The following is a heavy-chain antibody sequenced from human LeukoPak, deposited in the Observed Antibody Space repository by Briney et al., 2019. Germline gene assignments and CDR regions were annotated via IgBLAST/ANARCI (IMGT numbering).Heavy chain of an antibody. D-gene: IGHD3-22*01. Sequence: GESLKISCKGSGYTFTNYWIAWVRQMPGKGLEWMGIIYAGDSDTRYSPSFRGQVTISADRSISTAYLQWSSLKASDTAMCYCARRVDSGFSFDFWGQGTLVTVSS. CDR2: IYAGDSDT. V-gene: IGHV5-51*01. J-gene: IGHJ4*02. CDR3: ARRVDSGFSFDF. CDR1: GYTFTNYW.